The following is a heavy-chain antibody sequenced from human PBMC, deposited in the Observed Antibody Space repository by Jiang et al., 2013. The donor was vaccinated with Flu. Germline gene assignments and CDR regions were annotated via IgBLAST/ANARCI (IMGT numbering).Heavy chain of an antibody. Sequence: QTLSLTCAISRDSVSSNSAAWNWIRQSPSRGLEWLGRTYYRSKWYNEYAASVKSRITINPDTSKNQFSLHLNSVTPEDTAVYYCARDPGDCSGGSCYSRGFDYWGQGSLITVSS. CDR3: ARDPGDCSGGSCYSRGFDY. CDR2: TYYRSKWYN. V-gene: IGHV6-1*01. J-gene: IGHJ4*02. D-gene: IGHD2-15*01. CDR1: RDSVSSNSAA.